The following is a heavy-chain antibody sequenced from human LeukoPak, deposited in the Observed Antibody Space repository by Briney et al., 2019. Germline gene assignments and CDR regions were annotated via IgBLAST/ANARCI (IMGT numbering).Heavy chain of an antibody. CDR1: GFTFSSYA. Sequence: RGSLRLSCAASGFTFSSYAMSWVRQAPGKGLEWVSAISGSGGSTYYADSVKGRFTISRDNSKNTLYLQMNSLRAEDTALYYCAKGGARGLIMYYFDYWGQGALVTVSS. V-gene: IGHV3-23*01. CDR2: ISGSGGST. CDR3: AKGGARGLIMYYFDY. D-gene: IGHD3-10*01. J-gene: IGHJ4*02.